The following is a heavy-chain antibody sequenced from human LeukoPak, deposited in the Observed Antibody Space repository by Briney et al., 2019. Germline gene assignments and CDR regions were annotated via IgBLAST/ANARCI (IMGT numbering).Heavy chain of an antibody. CDR3: ARVVGSSLNWFDP. CDR1: GGSFSGYY. V-gene: IGHV4-34*01. J-gene: IGHJ5*02. Sequence: PPETLSLTCAVYGGSFSGYYWSWIRQPPGKGLEWIGEINHSGSTNYNPSLKSRVTISVDTSKNQFSLKLSSVTAADTAVYYCARVVGSSLNWFDPWGQGTLVTVSS. CDR2: INHSGST. D-gene: IGHD6-13*01.